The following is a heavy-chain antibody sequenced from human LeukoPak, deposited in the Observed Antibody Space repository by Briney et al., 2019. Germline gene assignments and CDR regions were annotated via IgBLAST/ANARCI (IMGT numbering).Heavy chain of an antibody. CDR1: GGSINTHY. J-gene: IGHJ4*02. D-gene: IGHD1-1*01. CDR2: IYYTGST. CDR3: ARESTKLTPPYFDY. V-gene: IGHV4-59*11. Sequence: MPSETLSLTCTVSGGSINTHYWTWFRQPPGKGLEWIGYIYYTGSTSFNSSLKSRVSLSIDTSKNQFSLKFNSVTTADTAVYYCARESTKLTPPYFDYCVQGILVNVSA.